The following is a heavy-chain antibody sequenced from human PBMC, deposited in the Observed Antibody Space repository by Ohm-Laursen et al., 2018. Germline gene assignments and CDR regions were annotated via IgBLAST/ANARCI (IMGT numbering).Heavy chain of an antibody. Sequence: SLRLSCAASGFTFSSYAMSWVRQAPGKGLEWVGRIKSKTDGGTTDYAAPVKGRFTISRDDSKNTLYLQMNSLKTEDTAVYYCTTDHSSSWYSGYYYYGMDVWGQGTTVTVSS. CDR3: TTDHSSSWYSGYYYYGMDV. V-gene: IGHV3-15*01. CDR2: IKSKTDGGTT. CDR1: GFTFSSYA. J-gene: IGHJ6*02. D-gene: IGHD6-13*01.